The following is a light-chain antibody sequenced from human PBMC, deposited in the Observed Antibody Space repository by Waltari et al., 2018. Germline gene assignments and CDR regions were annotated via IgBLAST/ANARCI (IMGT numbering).Light chain of an antibody. Sequence: DFVMTQSPASLALSLGERATSHVKPTPTVLYNSNNRNYLTWYQQKPGQPPKLLFYWASTRESGVPDRFSASGSGTDFTLTISRLQPEDVAIYYCQQYYSSPYTFGQGTRLEIK. V-gene: IGKV4-1*01. CDR3: QQYYSSPYT. J-gene: IGKJ2*01. CDR1: PTVLYNSNNRNY. CDR2: WAS.